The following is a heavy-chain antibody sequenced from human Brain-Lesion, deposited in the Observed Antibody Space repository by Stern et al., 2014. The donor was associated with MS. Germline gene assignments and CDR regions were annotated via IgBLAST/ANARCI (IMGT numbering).Heavy chain of an antibody. CDR2: IFNSGST. J-gene: IGHJ6*02. Sequence: QLVQSGPGLVKPSQTLSLSCTVSGGSISSGGYYWSWIRQPAGKGLEWIGRIFNSGSTSYNPSLKSRVPISKDTSKNQFSLRLNSMTAADTAVYYCARGRVVPGFQYYATDVWGQGTTVIV. CDR1: GGSISSGGYY. D-gene: IGHD2-2*01. V-gene: IGHV4-61*02. CDR3: ARGRVVPGFQYYATDV.